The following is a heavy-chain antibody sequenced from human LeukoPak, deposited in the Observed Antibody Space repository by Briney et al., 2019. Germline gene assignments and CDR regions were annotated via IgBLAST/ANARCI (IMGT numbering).Heavy chain of an antibody. CDR3: ARLRAMAGHRGGFDF. J-gene: IGHJ3*01. CDR1: GDSISYHNYY. D-gene: IGHD6-19*01. CDR2: VYYTGNP. Sequence: PSETLSLTCAVSGDSISYHNYYWDWIRHPPGKGLEWIGTVYYTGNPYYNPYLKSRVAISVDTSKNQFSLQLTSMTAADTAVYYCARLRAMAGHRGGFDFWGRGTMVTVSS. V-gene: IGHV4-39*01.